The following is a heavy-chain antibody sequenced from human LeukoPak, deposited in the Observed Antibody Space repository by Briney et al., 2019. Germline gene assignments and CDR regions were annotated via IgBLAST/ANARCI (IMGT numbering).Heavy chain of an antibody. J-gene: IGHJ4*02. V-gene: IGHV1-46*01. D-gene: IGHD3-22*01. CDR1: GYTFTSHY. CDR2: INPSGGST. Sequence: ASVKVSCKASGYTFTSHYMHWVRQAPAHGLECMGIINPSGGSTSYAQKFQGRVTMTRDTSTSTVYMELSSLRSEDTAVYYCARDTYNYDSSGYPTYYFDYWGQGTLVTVSS. CDR3: ARDTYNYDSSGYPTYYFDY.